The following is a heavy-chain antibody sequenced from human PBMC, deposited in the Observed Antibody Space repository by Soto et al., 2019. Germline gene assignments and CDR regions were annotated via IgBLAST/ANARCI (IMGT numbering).Heavy chain of an antibody. J-gene: IGHJ4*02. CDR3: ARLSTDSSSWYLDY. CDR1: GGSISSSSYY. Sequence: QLQLQESGPGLVKPSETLSLTCTVSGGSISSSSYYWGWIRQPPGKGLEWIGSIYYSGSTYYNPSLKTRVTISVDTSKNQFSLKLSSVTAADTAVYYCARLSTDSSSWYLDYWCQGTLVTVSS. V-gene: IGHV4-39*01. CDR2: IYYSGST. D-gene: IGHD6-13*01.